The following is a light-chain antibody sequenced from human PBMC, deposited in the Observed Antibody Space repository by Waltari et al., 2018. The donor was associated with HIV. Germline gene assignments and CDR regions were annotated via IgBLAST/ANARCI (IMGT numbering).Light chain of an antibody. V-gene: IGLV3-19*01. CDR1: SLRSFF. J-gene: IGLJ1*01. CDR3: HSRDTDGDHYV. CDR2: GAV. Sequence: SSDLTQDPVLSVALGQTIKLTCQGYSLRSFFPDCYQQTPGQAPILVVYGAVRRPSGIPDRFSASNSGNTSSLIISDSQAVDEADYYCHSRDTDGDHYVFGSGTRVIV.